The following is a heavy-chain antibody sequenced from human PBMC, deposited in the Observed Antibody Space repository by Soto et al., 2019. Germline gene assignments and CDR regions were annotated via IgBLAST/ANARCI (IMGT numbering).Heavy chain of an antibody. CDR2: INPKSGGT. CDR1: GYIFTGYY. CDR3: ARDSGSSSYSFDP. J-gene: IGHJ5*02. V-gene: IGHV1-2*04. D-gene: IGHD6-13*01. Sequence: QVQLVQSGAEVKKPGASVKVSCKASGYIFTGYYMHWVRQAPGQGLVWMGWINPKSGGTNYAQKFQDWVTMARDTSISTAYMELSRLRSDDTAVYYCARDSGSSSYSFDPWGQGTLVTVSS.